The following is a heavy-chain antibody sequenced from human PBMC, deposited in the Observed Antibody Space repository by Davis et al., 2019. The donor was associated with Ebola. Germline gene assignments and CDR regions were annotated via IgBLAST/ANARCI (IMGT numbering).Heavy chain of an antibody. CDR2: IMPIFRTP. V-gene: IGHV1-69*13. CDR3: ATVDRGHDYGGNYYYRMDV. Sequence: SVKVSCKASGYTFTSYDISWVRQAPGQGLEWLGGIMPIFRTPDYAQKFQGRVTLTADESTSTAYLELSSLRFEDTAVYYCATVDRGHDYGGNYYYRMDVWGQGTTVTVSS. D-gene: IGHD4-23*01. J-gene: IGHJ6*02. CDR1: GYTFTSYD.